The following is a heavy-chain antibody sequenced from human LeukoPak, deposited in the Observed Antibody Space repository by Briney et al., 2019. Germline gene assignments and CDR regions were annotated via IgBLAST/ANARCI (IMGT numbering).Heavy chain of an antibody. D-gene: IGHD5-18*01. J-gene: IGHJ3*02. V-gene: IGHV4-34*01. CDR3: ARAQRGYSYVGI. CDR2: INHSGST. Sequence: SETLSLTRAVYGGSFSGYYWSWIRQPPGKGLEWIGEINHSGSTNYNPSLKSRVTISVDTSKNQFSLKLSSVTAADTAVYYCARAQRGYSYVGIWGQGTMVTVSS. CDR1: GGSFSGYY.